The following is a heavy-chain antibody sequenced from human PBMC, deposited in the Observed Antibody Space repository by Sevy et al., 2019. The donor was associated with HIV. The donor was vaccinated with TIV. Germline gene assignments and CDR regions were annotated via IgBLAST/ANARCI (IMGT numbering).Heavy chain of an antibody. CDR2: IYDSASA. J-gene: IGHJ4*02. CDR1: GDSISSYY. V-gene: IGHV4-4*07. D-gene: IGHD3-3*01. CDR3: ARDRVTIFGVSIDYYFDY. Sequence: SETLSLPCSVSGDSISSYYWSWIRQPAGKGLEWIGRIYDSASATYEPSLKSRVTMSLDTSKNQFSLKLNSVTAADTAVYYCARDRVTIFGVSIDYYFDYWGQGTLVTVSS.